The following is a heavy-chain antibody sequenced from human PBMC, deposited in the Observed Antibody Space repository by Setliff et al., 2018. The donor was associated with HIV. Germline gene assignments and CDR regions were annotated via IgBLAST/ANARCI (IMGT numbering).Heavy chain of an antibody. CDR2: IYYSGST. CDR1: GGSISSSNYY. D-gene: IGHD1-20*01. V-gene: IGHV4-39*02. CDR3: ARERRYILHFDY. J-gene: IGHJ4*02. Sequence: KSSETLSLTCTVSGGSISSSNYYWGWIRQPPGKGLEWIGSIYYSGSTYYNPSLKSRVTISVDTSKNHFSLKLTSVTAADTAVYYCARERRYILHFDYWGQGTPVTVSS.